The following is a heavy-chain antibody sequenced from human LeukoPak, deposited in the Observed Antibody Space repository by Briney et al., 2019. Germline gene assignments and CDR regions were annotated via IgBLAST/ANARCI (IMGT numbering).Heavy chain of an antibody. CDR3: ARASMVSYYYYYMDV. CDR1: GFTFSSYA. D-gene: IGHD3-10*01. CDR2: ISYDGSNK. J-gene: IGHJ6*03. Sequence: GGSLRLSCAASGFTFSSYAMHWVRQAPGKGLEWVAVISYDGSNKYYADSVKGRLTISRDNSKNTPYLQMNSLRAEDTAVYYCARASMVSYYYYYMDVWGKGTTVTVSS. V-gene: IGHV3-30*04.